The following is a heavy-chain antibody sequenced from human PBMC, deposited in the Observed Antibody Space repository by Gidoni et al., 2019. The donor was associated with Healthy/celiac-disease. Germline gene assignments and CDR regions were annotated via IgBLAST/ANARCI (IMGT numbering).Heavy chain of an antibody. Sequence: QVQLVQSGAEVKKPGSSVKVSCKASGGTFSSYAISWVRQAPGQGLEWMGRIIPILGIANYAQKFQGRVTITADKSTSTAYMELSSLRSEDTAVYYCAREGESEDGYNYVYWGQGTLVTVSS. V-gene: IGHV1-69*09. CDR3: AREGESEDGYNYVY. CDR1: GGTFSSYA. J-gene: IGHJ4*02. CDR2: IIPILGIA. D-gene: IGHD5-12*01.